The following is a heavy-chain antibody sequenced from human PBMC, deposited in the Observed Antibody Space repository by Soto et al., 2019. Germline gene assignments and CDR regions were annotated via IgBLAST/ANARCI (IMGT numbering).Heavy chain of an antibody. V-gene: IGHV3-74*01. D-gene: IGHD1-26*01. CDR2: INPDGSNT. CDR3: ATAGSYRFDY. J-gene: IGHJ4*02. CDR1: GFTFGTYW. Sequence: PGGSLRLSCAASGFTFGTYWVHWVRQAPGKGLVWVSRINPDGSNTNYADSVKGRFTISRDNAKNTLYLQMNGLRAEDTAVYYCATAGSYRFDYWGQGTLVTVS.